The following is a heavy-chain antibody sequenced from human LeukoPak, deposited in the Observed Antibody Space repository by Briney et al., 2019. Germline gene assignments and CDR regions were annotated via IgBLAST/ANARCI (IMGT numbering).Heavy chain of an antibody. CDR3: AREENCSGGSCYFDY. V-gene: IGHV1-18*01. Sequence: ASVKVSCKASGYTFTSSGISWVRQAPGQGLEWMGWISAYNGNTNYAQKLQGRVTMTTDTSTSTAYMELRSLRSDDTAVYYRAREENCSGGSCYFDYWGQGTLVTVSS. CDR1: GYTFTSSG. J-gene: IGHJ4*02. D-gene: IGHD2-15*01. CDR2: ISAYNGNT.